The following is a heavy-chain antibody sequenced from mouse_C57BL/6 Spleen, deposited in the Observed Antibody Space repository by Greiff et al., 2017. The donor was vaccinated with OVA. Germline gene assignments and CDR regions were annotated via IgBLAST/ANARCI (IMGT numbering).Heavy chain of an antibody. CDR1: GFNIKDYY. D-gene: IGHD2-4*01. Sequence: VQLQQSGAELVRPGASVKLSCTASGFNIKDYYMHWVKQRPEQGLEWIGRIDPEDGDTEYAPKFQGKATMTADTSSNTAYLPLSSLTSEDTAVYYCTTYDYDGGRFAYWGQGTLVTVSA. CDR2: IDPEDGDT. V-gene: IGHV14-1*01. J-gene: IGHJ3*01. CDR3: TTYDYDGGRFAY.